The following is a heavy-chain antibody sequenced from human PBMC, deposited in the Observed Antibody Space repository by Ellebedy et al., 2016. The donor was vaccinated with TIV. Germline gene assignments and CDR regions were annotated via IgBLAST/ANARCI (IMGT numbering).Heavy chain of an antibody. J-gene: IGHJ4*02. CDR1: GGSVSNTRYY. Sequence: MPSETLSLTCGVSGGSVSNTRYYWAWIRQPPGKGLEWIGSVYYSGNPYYNPSFKSRVTLSADTSKNQFSLNLRTVTAADTAVYYCARTDPWQPIDDWGQGILVSVSS. CDR2: VYYSGNP. V-gene: IGHV4-39*01. D-gene: IGHD2-21*02. CDR3: ARTDPWQPIDD.